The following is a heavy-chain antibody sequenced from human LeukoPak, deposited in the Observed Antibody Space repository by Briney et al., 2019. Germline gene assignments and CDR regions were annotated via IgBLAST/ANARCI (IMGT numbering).Heavy chain of an antibody. CDR1: GGSISSYY. V-gene: IGHV4-34*01. Sequence: SETLSLTCTVSGGSISSYYWSWIRQPPGKGLEWIGEINHSGSTNYNPSLKSRVTISVDTSKNQFSLKLSSVTAADTAVYYCARLMTTVVRGPFDYWGQGTLVTVSS. D-gene: IGHD4-23*01. J-gene: IGHJ4*02. CDR2: INHSGST. CDR3: ARLMTTVVRGPFDY.